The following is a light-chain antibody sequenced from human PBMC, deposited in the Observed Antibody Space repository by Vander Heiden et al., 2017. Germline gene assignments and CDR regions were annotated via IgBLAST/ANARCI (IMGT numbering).Light chain of an antibody. Sequence: QSALTQPASVSGSPGQSITISCTGTSSDVGDYNYVSWYQQHPGKAPKLMIHEVSNRPSGVSNRFSGSKSGNTASLTISGLQAEDEADYYCSSYTSSNYVFGTGTKV. J-gene: IGLJ1*01. V-gene: IGLV2-14*01. CDR1: SSDVGDYNY. CDR2: EVS. CDR3: SSYTSSNYV.